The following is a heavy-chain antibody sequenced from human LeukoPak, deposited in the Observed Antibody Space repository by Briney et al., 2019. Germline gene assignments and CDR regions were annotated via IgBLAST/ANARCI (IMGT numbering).Heavy chain of an antibody. Sequence: SEALSLTCAVYGGSFSGYYWSWIRQPPGKGLEWIGEINHSGSTNYNPSLKSRVTISVDTSKNQFSLKLSSVTAADTAVYYCARAASDYGDTRGRGSDYGMDVWGQGTTVTVSS. CDR2: INHSGST. D-gene: IGHD4-17*01. CDR1: GGSFSGYY. V-gene: IGHV4-34*01. CDR3: ARAASDYGDTRGRGSDYGMDV. J-gene: IGHJ6*02.